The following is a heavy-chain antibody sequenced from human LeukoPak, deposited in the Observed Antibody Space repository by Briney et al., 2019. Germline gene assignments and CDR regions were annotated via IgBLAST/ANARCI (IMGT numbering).Heavy chain of an antibody. Sequence: ASVKVSCKASGGTFSSYAISWVRQAPGQGLEWMGGINPNSGGTNYAQKFQGRVTMTRDTSISTAYMELSRLRSDDTAVYYCARCRVYSISWCDAFDIWGQGTMVTVSS. CDR3: ARCRVYSISWCDAFDI. J-gene: IGHJ3*02. D-gene: IGHD6-13*01. CDR2: INPNSGGT. V-gene: IGHV1-2*02. CDR1: GGTFSSYA.